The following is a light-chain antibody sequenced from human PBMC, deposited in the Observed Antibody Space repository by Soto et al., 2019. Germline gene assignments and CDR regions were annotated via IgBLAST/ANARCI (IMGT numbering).Light chain of an antibody. Sequence: DIQMTQSPSTLSASVGDRVTITCRASQSISSWLAWYQQKPGKAPKLLIYDASSLESVVPSRFSGSGSGKEFTLTISSLQPNDFATYYCQQYNSYSGTFGQGTKVEIK. V-gene: IGKV1-5*01. CDR1: QSISSW. CDR2: DAS. CDR3: QQYNSYSGT. J-gene: IGKJ1*01.